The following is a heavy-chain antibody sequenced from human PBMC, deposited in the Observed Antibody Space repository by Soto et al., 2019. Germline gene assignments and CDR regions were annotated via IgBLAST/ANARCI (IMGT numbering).Heavy chain of an antibody. Sequence: ESGGGVVQPGRSLRLSCAASGFTFSSYAMHWVRQAPGKGLEWVAVISYDGSNKYYADSVKGRFTISRDNSKNTLYLQMNSLRAEDTAVYYCARDPDIAVAGTSLFDYWGQGTLVTVSS. CDR3: ARDPDIAVAGTSLFDY. J-gene: IGHJ4*02. D-gene: IGHD6-19*01. V-gene: IGHV3-30-3*01. CDR1: GFTFSSYA. CDR2: ISYDGSNK.